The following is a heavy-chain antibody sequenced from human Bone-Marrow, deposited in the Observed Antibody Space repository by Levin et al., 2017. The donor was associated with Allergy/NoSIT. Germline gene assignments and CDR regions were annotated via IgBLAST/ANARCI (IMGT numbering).Heavy chain of an antibody. CDR3: AGYDTSGYHSPFDY. CDR2: ISGSGSNT. V-gene: IGHV3-23*01. D-gene: IGHD3-22*01. CDR1: GLIFSNYA. Sequence: EASVKVSCAASGLIFSNYAMNWVRQAPGKGLEWVSQISGSGSNTHYADSVRGRFTFSRDNSNNTVYLQMNSLRADDTAVYYCAGYDTSGYHSPFDYWGHGTLVTVSS. J-gene: IGHJ4*01.